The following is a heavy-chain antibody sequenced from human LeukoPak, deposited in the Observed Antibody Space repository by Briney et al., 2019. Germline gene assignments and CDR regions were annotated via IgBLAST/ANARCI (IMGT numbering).Heavy chain of an antibody. J-gene: IGHJ6*03. CDR1: GYSISSGYC. Sequence: SETLSLTCGVSGYSISSGYCWGWLRQPPGKGLEWIGSLHYSGSIYYNPSLKSRVTMSLDTSENQFSLKVTSATAADTAVYYCARIAAGARYYYYFMDVWGKGTTVTVSS. CDR2: LHYSGSI. CDR3: ARIAAGARYYYYFMDV. V-gene: IGHV4-38-2*01. D-gene: IGHD6-25*01.